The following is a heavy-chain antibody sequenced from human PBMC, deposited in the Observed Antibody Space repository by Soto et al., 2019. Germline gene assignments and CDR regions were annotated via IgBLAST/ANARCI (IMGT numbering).Heavy chain of an antibody. J-gene: IGHJ4*02. Sequence: EVQLLESGGGLVQPGGSLRLSCSGSGFTFTSYAMSWVRQAPGKGLEWVSGISGSGGDTKSADSVKGRFTISRDNFKNMLYLQMNSLRAEDTAVYFCAKHDFWTLYNTGLDSWGQGTLVTVPS. CDR3: AKHDFWTLYNTGLDS. CDR1: GFTFTSYA. D-gene: IGHD3-3*01. CDR2: ISGSGGDT. V-gene: IGHV3-23*01.